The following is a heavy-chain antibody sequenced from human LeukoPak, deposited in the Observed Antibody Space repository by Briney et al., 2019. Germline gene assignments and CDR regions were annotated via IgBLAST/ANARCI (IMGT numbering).Heavy chain of an antibody. D-gene: IGHD2-2*01. V-gene: IGHV5-51*01. CDR3: ARRASCYDFCAFDI. J-gene: IGHJ3*02. Sequence: GESLKISCKGSGYSSTSYWIAWVRQMPGKGLEWMGIIYPGDSDTRYSPSFQGQVTISADKSISTAYLQWSSLKASDTAMYYCARRASCYDFCAFDIWGQGTMVTVSS. CDR1: GYSSTSYW. CDR2: IYPGDSDT.